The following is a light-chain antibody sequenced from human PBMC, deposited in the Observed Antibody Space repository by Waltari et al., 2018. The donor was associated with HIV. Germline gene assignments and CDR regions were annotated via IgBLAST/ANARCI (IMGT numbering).Light chain of an antibody. V-gene: IGKV3-20*01. CDR2: GAS. Sequence: EIVLTQSPGTLSLSPGERASLPCRATQTVSSNYLAWYQQKPGQAPRLLIYGASRRATGIPDRFSGSGSATDFTLTISRLEPEDVAVYYCQHYGSSPGFTFGPGTKVDIK. CDR3: QHYGSSPGFT. CDR1: QTVSSNY. J-gene: IGKJ3*01.